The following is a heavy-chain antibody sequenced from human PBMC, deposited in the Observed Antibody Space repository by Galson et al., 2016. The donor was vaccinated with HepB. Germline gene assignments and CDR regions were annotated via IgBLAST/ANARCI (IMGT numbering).Heavy chain of an antibody. CDR2: VHSGGRT. J-gene: IGHJ6*02. V-gene: IGHV3-66*01. D-gene: IGHD4-17*01. CDR1: GLTVSRSY. CDR3: ARDYAAYGDPARYYYFEKDV. Sequence: SLRLSCAASGLTVSRSYMSWVRQVPGKGLEWVSIVHSGGRTYYSDSVKGRFTISRDTSKNTLYLQMNSLRADDTAVYYCARDYAAYGDPARYYYFEKDVWGQGTTVTVSS.